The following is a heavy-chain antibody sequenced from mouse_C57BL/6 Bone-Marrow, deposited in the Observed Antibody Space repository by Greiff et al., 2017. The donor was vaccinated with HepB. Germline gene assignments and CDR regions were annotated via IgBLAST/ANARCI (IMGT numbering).Heavy chain of an antibody. V-gene: IGHV5-6*01. D-gene: IGHD1-1*01. J-gene: IGHJ1*03. Sequence: EVQGVESGGDLVKPGGSLKLSCAASGFTFSSYGMSWVRQTPDKRLEWVATICSGGSYTYYPDSVKGRYTISRDNAKNTLYLQMSSLKSEDTAMYYCARHGGSSLWYFDVWGTGTTVTVSS. CDR3: ARHGGSSLWYFDV. CDR1: GFTFSSYG. CDR2: ICSGGSYT.